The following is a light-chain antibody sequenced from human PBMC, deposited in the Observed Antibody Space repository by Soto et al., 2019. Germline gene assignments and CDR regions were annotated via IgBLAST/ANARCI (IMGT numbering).Light chain of an antibody. Sequence: EVVLAPSPATLSLSPGERSTLSCGASQSVRSNLAWFQQKPGQAPRLLIYDASNRATGIPARFSGSGSGTDFTLTISSLEPEDFAVYYCQQRSSWPATFGQGTRLEIK. J-gene: IGKJ5*01. CDR1: QSVRSN. V-gene: IGKV3-11*01. CDR3: QQRSSWPAT. CDR2: DAS.